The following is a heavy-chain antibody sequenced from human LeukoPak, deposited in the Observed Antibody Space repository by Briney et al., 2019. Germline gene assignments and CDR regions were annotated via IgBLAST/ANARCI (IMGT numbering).Heavy chain of an antibody. CDR1: GFTFSSYA. CDR3: ARDSRDCSSTSCYSDY. J-gene: IGHJ4*02. Sequence: AGGSLRLSCAASGFTFSSYAMHWVRQAPGKGLEWVAVVSYDGSNKYYADSVKGRFTISRDNSKNTLYLQMNSLRAEDTAVYYCARDSRDCSSTSCYSDYWGQGTLVSVSS. V-gene: IGHV3-30*04. CDR2: VSYDGSNK. D-gene: IGHD2-2*01.